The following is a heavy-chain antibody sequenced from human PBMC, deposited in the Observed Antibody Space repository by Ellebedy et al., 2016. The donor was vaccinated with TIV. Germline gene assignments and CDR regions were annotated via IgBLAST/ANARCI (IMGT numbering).Heavy chain of an antibody. CDR2: INPSGGST. J-gene: IGHJ4*02. V-gene: IGHV1-46*01. D-gene: IGHD5-18*01. CDR1: GGTFSSYA. Sequence: AASVKVSCKASGGTFSSYAISWVRQAPGQGLEWMGIINPSGGSTSYAQKFQGRVTMTRDTSTSTVYMELSSLRSEDTAVYYCARSPRQLWLDYWGQGTLVTVSS. CDR3: ARSPRQLWLDY.